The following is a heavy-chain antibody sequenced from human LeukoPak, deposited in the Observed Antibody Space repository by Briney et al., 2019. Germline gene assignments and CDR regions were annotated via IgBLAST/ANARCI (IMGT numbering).Heavy chain of an antibody. D-gene: IGHD2-15*01. CDR1: GFTFSSYA. CDR2: ISGSGGST. CDR3: AKDRSVVVVAATFDY. Sequence: GVSLRLSCAASGFTFSSYAMSWVRQAPGKGLEWVSAISGSGGSTYYADSVKGRFTISRDNSKNTLYLQMNSLRAEDTAVYYCAKDRSVVVVAATFDYWGQGTLVTVSS. V-gene: IGHV3-23*01. J-gene: IGHJ4*02.